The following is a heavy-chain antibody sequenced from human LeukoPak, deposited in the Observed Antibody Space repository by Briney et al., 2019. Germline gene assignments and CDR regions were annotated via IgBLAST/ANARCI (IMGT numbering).Heavy chain of an antibody. Sequence: GGSLRLSCAASGFTFSDYYMSWIRQAPGKGLEWVSYISSSGSTIYYADSVKGRFTISRDNAKNSLYLQMNSLRAVDTAVYYCASSRYSSSFGPQEIDYWGQGTLVTVSS. CDR1: GFTFSDYY. CDR2: ISSSGSTI. J-gene: IGHJ4*02. CDR3: ASSRYSSSFGPQEIDY. D-gene: IGHD6-6*01. V-gene: IGHV3-11*01.